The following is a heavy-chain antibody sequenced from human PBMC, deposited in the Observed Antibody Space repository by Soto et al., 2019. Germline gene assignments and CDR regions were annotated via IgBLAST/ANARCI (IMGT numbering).Heavy chain of an antibody. J-gene: IGHJ5*02. CDR3: ARDTMDYYDSSGDYQDL. V-gene: IGHV1-18*04. CDR1: GYTFTGYY. D-gene: IGHD3-22*01. Sequence: GASVKVSCKASGYTFTGYYMHWVRQAPGQGLEWMGWISAYNGNTNYAQKLQGRVTMTTDTSTTTAYMELRSLRSDDTAVYYCARDTMDYYDSSGDYQDLWGQGTLVTVSS. CDR2: ISAYNGNT.